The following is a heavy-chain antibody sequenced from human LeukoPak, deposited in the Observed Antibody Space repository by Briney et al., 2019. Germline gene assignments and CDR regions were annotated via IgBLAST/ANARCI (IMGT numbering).Heavy chain of an antibody. CDR3: AKDSRSVVAATD. CDR2: IRYDGSNK. Sequence: GGSLRLSCAASGFTFSSYGMHWVRQAPGKGLEWVAFIRYDGSNKYYADSVKGRFTISRDNSKNALYLQMNSLRAEDTAVYYCAKDSRSVVAATDWGQGTLVTVSS. D-gene: IGHD2-15*01. CDR1: GFTFSSYG. V-gene: IGHV3-30*02. J-gene: IGHJ4*02.